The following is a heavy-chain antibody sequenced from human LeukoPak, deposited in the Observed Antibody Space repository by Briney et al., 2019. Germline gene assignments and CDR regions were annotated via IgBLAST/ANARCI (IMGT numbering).Heavy chain of an antibody. V-gene: IGHV3-23*01. CDR1: GFTFSSYA. CDR2: ISGSGGST. D-gene: IGHD3-9*01. J-gene: IGHJ4*02. Sequence: GGSLRLSCAASGFTFSSYAMSWVRQAPGKGLEWVSAISGSGGSTYYADSVKGRFTISRDNSKNTLYLQMNSLRAEDTAVYYCAKDLNSDYDILTGTKVYWGQGTLVTVSS. CDR3: AKDLNSDYDILTGTKVY.